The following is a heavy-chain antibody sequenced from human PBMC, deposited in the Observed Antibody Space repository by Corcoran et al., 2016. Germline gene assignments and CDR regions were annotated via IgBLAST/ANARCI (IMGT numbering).Heavy chain of an antibody. J-gene: IGHJ5*02. Sequence: QLQLQESGPGLVKPSETLSLTCTVSGGSISSSSYYWGWIRQPPGKGLEWIGSIYYSGSTYYNPSLKSRVTISVDTSKNQFSLKLSSVTAADTAVYYCARQRRRLSTNEGGWFDPGGQGTLVTVAS. D-gene: IGHD2-8*01. V-gene: IGHV4-39*01. CDR2: IYYSGST. CDR3: ARQRRRLSTNEGGWFDP. CDR1: GGSISSSSYY.